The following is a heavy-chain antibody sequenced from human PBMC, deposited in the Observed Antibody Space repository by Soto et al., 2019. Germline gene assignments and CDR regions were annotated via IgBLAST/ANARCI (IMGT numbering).Heavy chain of an antibody. Sequence: EVQLVESGGGLVQPGGSLRFSCVDSGFTFSSYWMSWVRQAPVKGLEWVGNIKQDGSEENYVDSVKGRFTISRDNAKNSMYLQMNSLRAEDTAVYYCARIASSGRGWDVWGQGTTVVVSS. CDR1: GFTFSSYW. J-gene: IGHJ6*02. CDR3: ARIASSGRGWDV. V-gene: IGHV3-7*01. CDR2: IKQDGSEE. D-gene: IGHD3-10*01.